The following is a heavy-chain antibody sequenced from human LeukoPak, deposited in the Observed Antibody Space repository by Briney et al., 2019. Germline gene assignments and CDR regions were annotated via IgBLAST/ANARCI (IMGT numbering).Heavy chain of an antibody. CDR1: GGPISRYH. D-gene: IGHD6-6*01. J-gene: IGHJ6*03. V-gene: IGHV4-59*01. CDR3: ARVHPHSSSSSYYYYYYMDV. Sequence: KPSETLSLTCTVSGGPISRYHWSWIRQPPGKALEGIGHIYYCGCTNYNPSLKSRVTISVDTSKNQFSLKLSSVTAADTAVYYCARVHPHSSSSSYYYYYYMDVWGKGTTVTVSS. CDR2: IYYCGCT.